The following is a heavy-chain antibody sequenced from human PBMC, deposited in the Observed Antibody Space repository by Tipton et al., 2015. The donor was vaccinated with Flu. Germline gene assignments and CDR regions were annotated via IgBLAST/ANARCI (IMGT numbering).Heavy chain of an antibody. CDR1: GGSISSYY. CDR2: IYYSGST. V-gene: IGHV4-59*01. CDR3: ARMGYYDFWSGYYNHYYYGTDV. Sequence: TLSLTCTVSGGSISSYYWSWIRQPPGKGLEWIGYIYYSGSTNYNPSPKSRVTISVDTSKNQFSLKLSSVTAADTAVYYCARMGYYDFWSGYYNHYYYGTDVWGQGTTVTVSS. D-gene: IGHD3-3*01. J-gene: IGHJ6*02.